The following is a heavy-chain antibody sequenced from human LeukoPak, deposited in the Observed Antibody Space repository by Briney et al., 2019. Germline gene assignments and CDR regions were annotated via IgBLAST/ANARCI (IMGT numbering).Heavy chain of an antibody. CDR1: EFTFSNYA. CDR3: AREWLVSLDY. Sequence: PGGSLRLSCAASEFTFSNYAFHWVRQAPGKGLVWVSRINSDGSSTSYADSVKGRFTISRDNAKNTLYLQMNSLRAEDTAVYYCAREWLVSLDYWGQGTLVTVSS. D-gene: IGHD6-19*01. V-gene: IGHV3-74*01. J-gene: IGHJ4*02. CDR2: INSDGSST.